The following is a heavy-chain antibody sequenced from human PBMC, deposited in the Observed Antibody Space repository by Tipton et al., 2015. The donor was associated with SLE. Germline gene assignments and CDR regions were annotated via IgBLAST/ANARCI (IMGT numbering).Heavy chain of an antibody. V-gene: IGHV4-59*12. Sequence: TLSLTCSVSGDSISDNYWSWIRQPPGKGLEWIGCFYDSGSSAYNPSLRSRVTISVDRSRNQFSLRLNSVTAADTAVYYCASEILRDYGSAWGPDYWGQGTLVTVSS. J-gene: IGHJ4*02. D-gene: IGHD4-17*01. CDR2: FYDSGSS. CDR1: GDSISDNY. CDR3: ASEILRDYGSAWGPDY.